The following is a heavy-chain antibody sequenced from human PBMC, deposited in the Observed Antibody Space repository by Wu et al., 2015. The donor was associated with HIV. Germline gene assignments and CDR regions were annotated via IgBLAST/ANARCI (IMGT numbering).Heavy chain of an antibody. CDR2: INSNRGGT. CDR3: ARGPGRFGDQDMPNWFDP. V-gene: IGHV1-2*02. CDR1: GYTFSDYY. Sequence: QVQLLQSGAEVKKPGASVMVSCKASGYTFSDYYIYWVRQAPGQGPEWMGWINSNRGGTKYAQKFQGRVTMTRDTAVNTAYMELNSLTSEDTAVYYCARGPGRFGDQDMPNWFDPVGPGDPGHRLL. D-gene: IGHD3-10*01. J-gene: IGHJ5*02.